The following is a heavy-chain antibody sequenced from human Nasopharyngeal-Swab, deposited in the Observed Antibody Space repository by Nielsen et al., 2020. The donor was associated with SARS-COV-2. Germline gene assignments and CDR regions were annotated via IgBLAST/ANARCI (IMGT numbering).Heavy chain of an antibody. J-gene: IGHJ4*02. V-gene: IGHV3-72*01. CDR2: TRKRGNTYAT. D-gene: IGHD1-26*01. CDR3: SRWEGGAYFDY. Sequence: VRQAPGKGLEWVGRTRKRGNTYATEYAASVKGRFTISRVDSGNSLYLHMSGLTTEDTAVYYCSRWEGGAYFDYWGQGTLVTVSS.